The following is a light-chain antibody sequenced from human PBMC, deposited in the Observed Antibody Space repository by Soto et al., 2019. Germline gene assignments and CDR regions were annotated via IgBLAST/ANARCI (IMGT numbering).Light chain of an antibody. CDR2: AAS. V-gene: IGKV1-33*01. Sequence: DIQMTQSPSSLSASVGDRVIITCQASQDISRYLNWYQQKPGKAPKLVIYAASNLETGVPSRFSGSGSGTDFTFTISSLQPEDIATYYCQQYDNFPFTFGPGTKVDIK. CDR3: QQYDNFPFT. J-gene: IGKJ3*01. CDR1: QDISRY.